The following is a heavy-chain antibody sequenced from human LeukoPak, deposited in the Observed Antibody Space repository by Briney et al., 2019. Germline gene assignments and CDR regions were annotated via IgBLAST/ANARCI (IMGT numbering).Heavy chain of an antibody. CDR3: ARGRGGTAGWFDP. CDR2: IIPIFGTA. V-gene: IGHV1-69*13. D-gene: IGHD6-25*01. J-gene: IGHJ5*02. CDR1: GGTFSSYA. Sequence: SVKVSCKASGGTFSSYAISWVRQAPGQGLEWMGGIIPIFGTANYAQKFQGRVTITAEESTSTAYMELSSLRSEDTAVYYCARGRGGTAGWFDPWGQGTLVTVSS.